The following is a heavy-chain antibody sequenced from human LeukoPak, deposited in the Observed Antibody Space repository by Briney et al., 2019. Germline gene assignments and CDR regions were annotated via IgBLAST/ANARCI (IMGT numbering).Heavy chain of an antibody. J-gene: IGHJ4*01. D-gene: IGHD1-26*01. CDR3: AREISGSYYDYFDY. Sequence: PGGSLRLSCAASGFTFSSYAMDWVRQAPGKGLEYVSAISSNGGSTYYANSVKGRFTISRDNSKNTLYLQMGSLRAEHMCVYYCAREISGSYYDYFDYWGHGTLVTVSP. CDR1: GFTFSSYA. V-gene: IGHV3-64*01. CDR2: ISSNGGST.